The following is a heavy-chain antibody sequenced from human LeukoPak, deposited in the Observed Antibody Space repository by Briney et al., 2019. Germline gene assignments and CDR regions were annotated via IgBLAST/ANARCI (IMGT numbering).Heavy chain of an antibody. CDR1: GGTSSSYA. D-gene: IGHD3-3*01. CDR3: ARGLRFLEWDLDY. V-gene: IGHV1-69*13. Sequence: ASVKVSCKASGGTSSSYAISWVRQAPGQGLEWMGGIIPIFGTANYAQKFQGRVTITADESTSTAYMELSSLRSEDTAVYYCARGLRFLEWDLDYWGQGTLVTVSS. CDR2: IIPIFGTA. J-gene: IGHJ4*02.